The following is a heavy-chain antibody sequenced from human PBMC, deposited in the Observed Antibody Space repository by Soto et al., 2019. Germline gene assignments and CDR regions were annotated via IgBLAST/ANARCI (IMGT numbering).Heavy chain of an antibody. CDR2: IYYSGST. CDR3: ARHGGNCSGGSCHGYYYYFIDV. Sequence: QVQLQESGPGLVKPSETLSLTCTVSGGSISSYYWSWIRQPPGKGLEWIGYIYYSGSTNYNPSLKSRVTISVDTSKNPFSLKLSAVTDADTAVYYCARHGGNCSGGSCHGYYYYFIDVWGKGTTVTVSS. J-gene: IGHJ6*03. D-gene: IGHD2-15*01. CDR1: GGSISSYY. V-gene: IGHV4-59*08.